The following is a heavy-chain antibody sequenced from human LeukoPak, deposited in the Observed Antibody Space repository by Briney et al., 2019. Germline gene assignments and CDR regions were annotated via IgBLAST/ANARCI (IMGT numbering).Heavy chain of an antibody. Sequence: PGGSLRLSCAASEFSVGSNYMTWVRQAPGKGLEWVSLIYSGGSTYYADSVKGRFTICRDNSKNTLSLEMHSLRPGDTAVYYCGKDLGLGELSPSDVWGKGTTVTISS. V-gene: IGHV3-66*01. CDR3: GKDLGLGELSPSDV. D-gene: IGHD3-16*02. CDR1: EFSVGSNY. CDR2: IYSGGST. J-gene: IGHJ6*04.